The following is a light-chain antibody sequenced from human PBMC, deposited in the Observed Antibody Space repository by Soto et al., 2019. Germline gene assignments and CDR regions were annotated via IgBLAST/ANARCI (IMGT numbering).Light chain of an antibody. CDR1: QGIRDD. J-gene: IGKJ2*01. CDR3: QQYNALWYT. CDR2: DGS. Sequence: IQMTQSPSSLSASIGDRVTITCRASQGIRDDLGWYQQKPRKAPKLLIYDGSTLQSGVPSRFSGSGSGTEFTLTISSLQPDDVATYYCQQYNALWYTFGQGTKVDIK. V-gene: IGKV1-17*01.